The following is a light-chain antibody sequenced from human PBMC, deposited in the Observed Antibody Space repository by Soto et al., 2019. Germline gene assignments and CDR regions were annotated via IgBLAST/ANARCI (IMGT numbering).Light chain of an antibody. CDR2: GAS. CDR3: QQYNNWPPWT. J-gene: IGKJ5*01. CDR1: QSVSSN. V-gene: IGKV3-15*01. Sequence: EIVMSQSPATLSVSTGERATLSCRASQSVSSNLAWYQQKPGQAPRLLIYGASTRATGIPARFSGSGSGTEFTLTISSLQSEDFAVYYCQQYNNWPPWTFGQGTRLAIK.